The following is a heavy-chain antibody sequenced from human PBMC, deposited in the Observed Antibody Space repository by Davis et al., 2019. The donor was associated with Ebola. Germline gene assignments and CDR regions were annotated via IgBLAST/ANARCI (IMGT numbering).Heavy chain of an antibody. Sequence: MPSETLSLTCSVSGGSVGSDYWSWIRQSPRKGLEWIGSIYYSGITYYNPSLKSRVTISADTSKNQFSLKLNSVTAADTAIYYCTRRLPANWFDPWGRGTLVSVSS. CDR1: GGSVGSDY. D-gene: IGHD1-1*01. V-gene: IGHV4-59*05. CDR3: TRRLPANWFDP. CDR2: IYYSGIT. J-gene: IGHJ5*02.